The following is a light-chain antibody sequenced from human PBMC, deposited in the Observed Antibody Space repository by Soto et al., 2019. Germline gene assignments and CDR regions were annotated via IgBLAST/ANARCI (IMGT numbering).Light chain of an antibody. V-gene: IGKV3-20*01. CDR2: GAS. CDR3: QQYGSSPPT. J-gene: IGKJ1*01. CDR1: QSLSDSQ. Sequence: PGDTATLSCRASQSLSDSQLAWYQQKPGQAPRLVISGASSRATGIPDRLTGSGSGTDFTLTISRLEPEDFAVYYCQQYGSSPPTFGQGTKVDIK.